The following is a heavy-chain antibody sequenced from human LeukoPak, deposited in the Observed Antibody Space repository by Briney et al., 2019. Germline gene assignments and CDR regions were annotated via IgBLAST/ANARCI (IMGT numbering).Heavy chain of an antibody. V-gene: IGHV4-34*01. D-gene: IGHD5-24*01. CDR2: INHSGST. CDR1: GGSFSGYY. J-gene: IGHJ4*02. Sequence: SETLSLTCAVYGGSFSGYYWSWIRQPPGKGLEWIGEINHSGSTNYNPSLKSRVTISVDTSKNQFSLKLSSVTAADTAVYYCARDRGGYNIDYWGQGTLVTVSS. CDR3: ARDRGGYNIDY.